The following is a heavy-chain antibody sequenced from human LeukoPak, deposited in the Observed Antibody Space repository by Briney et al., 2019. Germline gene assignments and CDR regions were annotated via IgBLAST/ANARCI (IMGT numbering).Heavy chain of an antibody. J-gene: IGHJ3*02. Sequence: GGSLRLSCAASGFTFSSYSMNWVRQAPGKGLEWVSSISSSSSYIYYADSVKGRFTISRDNAKNSLYLQMNSLRAEDTAVYYCARGASDVVVPAAIRGAFDIWGQGTMVTVSS. CDR3: ARGASDVVVPAAIRGAFDI. D-gene: IGHD2-2*02. CDR1: GFTFSSYS. V-gene: IGHV3-21*01. CDR2: ISSSSSYI.